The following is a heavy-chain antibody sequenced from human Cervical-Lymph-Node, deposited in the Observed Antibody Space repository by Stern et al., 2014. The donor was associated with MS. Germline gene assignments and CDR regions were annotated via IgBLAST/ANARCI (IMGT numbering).Heavy chain of an antibody. Sequence: QLQLQESGPGLVQPSETLSLTCTVSGGSITNYYWRWIRQPPGKGLEWIGYIYYSGSTNYNPTIKSRVTISVDTSKNQFSLKLSSVTAADTAVYYCAREKGMFVLWGQGTLVTVSS. CDR3: AREKGMFVL. CDR2: IYYSGST. CDR1: GGSITNYY. V-gene: IGHV4-59*01. J-gene: IGHJ4*01. D-gene: IGHD3-10*02.